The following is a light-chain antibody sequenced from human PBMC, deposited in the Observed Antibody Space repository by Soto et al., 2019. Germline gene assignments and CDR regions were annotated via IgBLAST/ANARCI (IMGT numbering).Light chain of an antibody. CDR2: DAS. Sequence: EIVLTQSPATLSLSPGERATLSCRASQSVSSYFAWYQQKPGQAPRLLIYDASNRATGIPARFSGSGSGTDFTLTISSHEPEDFAIYYCQQRSNWPLTFGQGTRLEIK. CDR3: QQRSNWPLT. V-gene: IGKV3-11*01. J-gene: IGKJ5*01. CDR1: QSVSSY.